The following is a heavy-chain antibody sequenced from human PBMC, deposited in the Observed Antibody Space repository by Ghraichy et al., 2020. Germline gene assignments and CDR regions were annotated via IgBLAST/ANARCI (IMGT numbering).Heavy chain of an antibody. J-gene: IGHJ4*02. D-gene: IGHD2-2*01. V-gene: IGHV4-30-4*01. CDR2: IYYSGST. Sequence: SETLSLTCTVSGGSISSGDYYWSWIRQPPGKGLEWIGYIYYSGSTYYNPSLKSRVTISVDTSKNQFSLKLSSVTAADTAVYYCASYCSSTSCYPPSIPRSFDYWGQGTLVTVSS. CDR1: GGSISSGDYY. CDR3: ASYCSSTSCYPPSIPRSFDY.